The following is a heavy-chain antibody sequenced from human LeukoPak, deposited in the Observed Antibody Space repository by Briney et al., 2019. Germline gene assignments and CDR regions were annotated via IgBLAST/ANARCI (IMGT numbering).Heavy chain of an antibody. J-gene: IGHJ4*02. CDR1: GFTFSSYG. D-gene: IGHD3-10*01. Sequence: GRSLRLSCAPSGFTFSSYGMHWVRQAPGKGLEWVALIWYDGSNEYYADSVRGRFTISRDNSDNTLYLQMNNLRAEDTAVYFCAKRGVVIRGILVIGYHQEAYHYDFWGQGVLVTVSS. CDR3: AKRGVVIRGILVIGYHQEAYHYDF. V-gene: IGHV3-33*06. CDR2: IWYDGSNE.